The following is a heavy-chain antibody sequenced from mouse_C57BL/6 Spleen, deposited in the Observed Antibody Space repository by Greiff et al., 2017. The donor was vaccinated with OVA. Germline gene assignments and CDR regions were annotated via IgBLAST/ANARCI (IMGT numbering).Heavy chain of an antibody. V-gene: IGHV1-66*01. D-gene: IGHD2-4*01. CDR3: EGYDFRFAY. CDR1: GYSFTSYY. Sequence: QVQLKESGPELVKPGASVKISCKASGYSFTSYYIHWVKQRPGQGLEWIGWIYPGSGNTKYNEKFKGKATLTADTSSSTAYMQLSSLTSEDSAVYYCEGYDFRFAYWGQGTLVTVSA. CDR2: IYPGSGNT. J-gene: IGHJ3*01.